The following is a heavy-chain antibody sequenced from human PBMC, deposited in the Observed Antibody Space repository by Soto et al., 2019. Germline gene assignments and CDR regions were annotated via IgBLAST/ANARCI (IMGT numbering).Heavy chain of an antibody. CDR2: IYYIGDT. Sequence: SETLSLTCAVSGASMTSNYWTWFRQPPGQGLESIGYIYYIGDTNSNPSLKSRVTISMDTSKKQFSLQLRSVTAADTAIYYCARYTRTPDSWGQGILVTVSS. V-gene: IGHV4-59*01. CDR3: ARYTRTPDS. CDR1: GASMTSNY. J-gene: IGHJ4*02. D-gene: IGHD2-2*02.